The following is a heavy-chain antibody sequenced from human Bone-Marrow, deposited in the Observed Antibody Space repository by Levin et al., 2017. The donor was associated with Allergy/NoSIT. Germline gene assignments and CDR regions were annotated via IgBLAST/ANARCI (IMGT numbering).Heavy chain of an antibody. V-gene: IGHV1-8*01. CDR3: ASSSEAWYYYGMDV. CDR1: GYTFTSYD. J-gene: IGHJ6*02. D-gene: IGHD6-6*01. Sequence: ASVKVSCKASGYTFTSYDINWVRQATGQGLEWMGWMNPNSGNTGYAQKFQGRVTMTRNTSISTAYMELSSLRSEDTAVYYCASSSEAWYYYGMDVWGQGTTVTVSS. CDR2: MNPNSGNT.